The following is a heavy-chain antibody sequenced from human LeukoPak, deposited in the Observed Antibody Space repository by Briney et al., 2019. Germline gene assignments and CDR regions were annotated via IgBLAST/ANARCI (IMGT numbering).Heavy chain of an antibody. CDR1: GFSVSSNY. D-gene: IGHD4/OR15-4a*01. V-gene: IGHV3-53*01. CDR2: LYSGGSA. Sequence: GGSLRLSCAASGFSVSSNYMSWVPQAPGKGLEWVSVLYSGGSAYYADSVKGRFTISRDNSKNTLYLQMNGLRVEDTAVYYCARTVVITSTADYFDHWGQGTLVTVSS. CDR3: ARTVVITSTADYFDH. J-gene: IGHJ4*02.